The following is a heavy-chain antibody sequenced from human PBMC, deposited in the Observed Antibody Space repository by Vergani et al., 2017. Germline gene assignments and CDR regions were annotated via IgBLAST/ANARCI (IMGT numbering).Heavy chain of an antibody. Sequence: EVQLVESGGGLVQPGGSLRLSCAASGFTFSSYWMSWVRQAPGKGLEWVANIKQDGSEKYYVDSVKGRFTISRDNAKNSLYLQMNSLRAEDTAVYYCTTPTKWELRYYFDYWGQGTLVTVSS. J-gene: IGHJ4*02. CDR2: IKQDGSEK. CDR3: TTPTKWELRYYFDY. D-gene: IGHD3-9*01. CDR1: GFTFSSYW. V-gene: IGHV3-7*01.